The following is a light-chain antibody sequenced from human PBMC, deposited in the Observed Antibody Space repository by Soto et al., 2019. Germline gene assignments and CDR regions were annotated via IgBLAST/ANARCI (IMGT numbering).Light chain of an antibody. Sequence: EIVLTQSPASLSLSPGERATLSFRASQSVPRNLAWYQQRPGQAPRLLISGASTGATGIPARFSGSGSGTDFTLTISSLQSEDLAVYYCQQYNNWPWKFGQGTKVDIK. CDR2: GAS. V-gene: IGKV3-15*01. CDR3: QQYNNWPWK. CDR1: QSVPRN. J-gene: IGKJ1*01.